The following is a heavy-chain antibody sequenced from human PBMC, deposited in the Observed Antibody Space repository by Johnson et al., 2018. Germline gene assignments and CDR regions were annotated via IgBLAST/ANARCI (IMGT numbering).Heavy chain of an antibody. CDR3: AREGLECSSSSCYRATFDI. Sequence: VQLQESGGGLVQPGGSLRLSCAVSGFTFSSYWMHWVRQVPGKGLVWVSRINGDGSSTRYADSVKGRFTISRDNAKNTLHLQMNSLRAEDMGVYYCAREGLECSSSSCYRATFDIWGQGTMVTVSS. D-gene: IGHD2-2*02. CDR2: INGDGSST. V-gene: IGHV3-74*01. CDR1: GFTFSSYW. J-gene: IGHJ3*02.